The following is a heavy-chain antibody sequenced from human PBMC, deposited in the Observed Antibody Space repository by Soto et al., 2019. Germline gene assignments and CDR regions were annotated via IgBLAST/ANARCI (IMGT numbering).Heavy chain of an antibody. J-gene: IGHJ4*02. D-gene: IGHD5-18*01. V-gene: IGHV4-4*07. Sequence: QVQLQESGPGLVKLSETLSSNCRVSGTSAGNYYWGWIGQPAGRGLEHIGRIYTSGSTSYNPSLKSRVTMSMDTSQTQIYLNLTSVTAADTAVYYCARGGIQLSYAFDYWGQGILVTVSS. CDR1: GTSAGNYY. CDR2: IYTSGST. CDR3: ARGGIQLSYAFDY.